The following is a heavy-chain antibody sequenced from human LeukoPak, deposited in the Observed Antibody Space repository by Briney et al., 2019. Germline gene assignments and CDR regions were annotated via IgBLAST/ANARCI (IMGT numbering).Heavy chain of an antibody. CDR2: IYYSGST. J-gene: IGHJ6*02. Sequence: SETLSLTCTVSGGSISSSSYYWGWIRQPPGKGLEWIGSIYYSGSTYYNPSLKSRVTISEDTSKNQFSLKLSSVTAADTAVYYCARYCPSVRYCDWLLSENGMDVWGQGTTVTVSS. CDR3: ARYCPSVRYCDWLLSENGMDV. CDR1: GGSISSSSYY. D-gene: IGHD3-9*01. V-gene: IGHV4-39*01.